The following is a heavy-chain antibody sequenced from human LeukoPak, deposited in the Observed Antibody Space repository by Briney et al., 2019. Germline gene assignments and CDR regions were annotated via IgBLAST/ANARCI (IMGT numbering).Heavy chain of an antibody. D-gene: IGHD3-22*01. J-gene: IGHJ4*02. CDR3: AVYYYDSSGYPDY. CDR2: VNPSGDST. CDR1: GYTFSNYN. V-gene: IGHV1-46*01. Sequence: ASVKVSCKASGYTFSNYNIHWLRQAPGQGLEWMGIVNPSGDSTNYAQKFQGRVTMTGDTSTSAVYMDLSSLRSEDTAVYYCAVYYYDSSGYPDYWGQGTLVTVSS.